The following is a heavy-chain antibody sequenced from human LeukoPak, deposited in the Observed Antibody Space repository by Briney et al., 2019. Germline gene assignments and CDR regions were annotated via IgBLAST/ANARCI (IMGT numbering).Heavy chain of an antibody. V-gene: IGHV3-48*02. CDR2: ITSRSNII. CDR1: GFTFSTYS. Sequence: GGSLRLSCAASGFTFSTYSMNWVRQAPGKGLEWISYITSRSNIISYADPVKGRFTISRDNAKNSLYLQMNSLRDEDTAVYYCARDRQYAFDIWGQGTMVTVSS. CDR3: ARDRQYAFDI. J-gene: IGHJ3*02. D-gene: IGHD5-24*01.